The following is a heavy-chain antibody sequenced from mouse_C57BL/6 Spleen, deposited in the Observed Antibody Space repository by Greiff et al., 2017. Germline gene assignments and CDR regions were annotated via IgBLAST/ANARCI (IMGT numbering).Heavy chain of an antibody. CDR2: IYPGSGST. D-gene: IGHD1-1*01. Sequence: QVQLQQSGAELVKPGASVKMSCKASGYTFTSYWITWVKQRPGQGLEWIGDIYPGSGSTNYNEKFKSKATLTVDTSSSTAYMQLSSLTSEDSAVYYCARGYYGTYYFDDWGQGTTLTVSS. CDR3: ARGYYGTYYFDD. CDR1: GYTFTSYW. J-gene: IGHJ2*01. V-gene: IGHV1-55*01.